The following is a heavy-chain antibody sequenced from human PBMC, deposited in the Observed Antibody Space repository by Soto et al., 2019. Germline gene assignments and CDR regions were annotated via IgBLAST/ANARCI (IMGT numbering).Heavy chain of an antibody. V-gene: IGHV4-38-2*02. Sequence: SETLSLTCAVSGYSISSGYYWGWIRQPPGKGLEWIGSIYHSGSTYYNPSLKSRVTISVDTSKNQFSLKLSSVTAADTAVYYCARDLVGSGWFDYWGQGTPVTVSS. CDR2: IYHSGST. CDR1: GYSISSGYY. CDR3: ARDLVGSGWFDY. J-gene: IGHJ4*02. D-gene: IGHD6-19*01.